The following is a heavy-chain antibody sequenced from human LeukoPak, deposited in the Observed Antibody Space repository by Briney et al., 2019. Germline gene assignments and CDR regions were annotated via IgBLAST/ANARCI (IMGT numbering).Heavy chain of an antibody. V-gene: IGHV4-59*01. CDR3: ARALDSSGYGWFDP. J-gene: IGHJ5*02. CDR1: GGSISSYY. Sequence: SETLSLTCTVSGGSISSYYWSWLRQPPGKGLEWIGYIYYSGSTNYNPSLKSRVTISVDTSKNQFSLKLSSVTAADTAVYYCARALDSSGYGWFDPWGQGTLVTVSS. D-gene: IGHD3-22*01. CDR2: IYYSGST.